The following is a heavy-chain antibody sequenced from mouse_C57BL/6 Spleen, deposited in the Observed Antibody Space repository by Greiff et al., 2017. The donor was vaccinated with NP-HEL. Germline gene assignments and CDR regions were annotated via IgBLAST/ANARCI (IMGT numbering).Heavy chain of an antibody. CDR1: GYSFTGYF. J-gene: IGHJ2*01. CDR3: ARVPITTVVYFDY. V-gene: IGHV1-20*01. CDR2: INPYNGDT. D-gene: IGHD1-1*01. Sequence: VQLQQSGPELVKPGDSVKISCKATGYSFTGYFMNWVMQSHGKSLEWIGRINPYNGDTFYNQKFKGKATLTVDKSSSTAHMELRRLTSEDAAVYYCARVPITTVVYFDYWGQGTTLTVSS.